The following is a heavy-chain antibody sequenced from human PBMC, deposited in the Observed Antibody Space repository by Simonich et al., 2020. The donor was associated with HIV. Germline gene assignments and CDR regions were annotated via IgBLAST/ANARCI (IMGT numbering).Heavy chain of an antibody. J-gene: IGHJ6*03. CDR1: GGSFSGYY. CDR3: ARGRVGATTDRDYYYMDV. CDR2: TIHRGGP. V-gene: IGHV4-34*01. D-gene: IGHD1-26*01. Sequence: QVQLQQWGAGMLKPSETLPLTFAVYGGSFSGYYWSWIRQPPGKGLEWIGETIHRGGPNYNPSHKSRVTISVDTSKNQFSLKLSSVTAADTAVYYCARGRVGATTDRDYYYMDVWGKGTTVTVSS.